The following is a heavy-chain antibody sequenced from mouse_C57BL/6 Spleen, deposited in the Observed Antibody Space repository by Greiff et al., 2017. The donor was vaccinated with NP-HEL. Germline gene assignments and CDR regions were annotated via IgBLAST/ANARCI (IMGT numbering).Heavy chain of an antibody. Sequence: VASGGCLVKPGGSLKLSCAASGFTFSSYTMSWVRQTPEKRLEWVATISGGGGHTYYPDSVKGRFPISRDIAKHTLYMQMSRLRSEDTALYDCARHKTSYYYGSSYGYFGYWGQGTTLTVSS. CDR1: GFTFSSYT. CDR3: ARHKTSYYYGSSYGYFGY. CDR2: ISGGGGHT. D-gene: IGHD1-1*01. J-gene: IGHJ2*01. V-gene: IGHV5-9*01.